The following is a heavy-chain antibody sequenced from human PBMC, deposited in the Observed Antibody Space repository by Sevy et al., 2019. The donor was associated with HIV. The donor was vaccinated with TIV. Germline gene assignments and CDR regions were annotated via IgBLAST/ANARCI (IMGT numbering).Heavy chain of an antibody. CDR1: GFSFDSYG. CDR2: ISGSGTRT. J-gene: IGHJ6*03. V-gene: IGHV3-23*01. CDR3: GKGGGGHYDPDEIGYYFYYYNMDV. D-gene: IGHD3-22*01. Sequence: GGSLRLSCAVSGFSFDSYGMTWVRQAPGKGLEWVSGISGSGTRTYYADSVKGRFIISRDNSKNTLYLQMNSLRSEDLAIYYWGKGGGGHYDPDEIGYYFYYYNMDVWGKGTTVTVSS.